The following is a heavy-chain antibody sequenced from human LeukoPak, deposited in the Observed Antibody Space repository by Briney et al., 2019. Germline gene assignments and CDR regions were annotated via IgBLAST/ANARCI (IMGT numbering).Heavy chain of an antibody. V-gene: IGHV3-49*04. J-gene: IGHJ4*02. Sequence: GGSLRLSCIASGFTFGDYAVSWVRQAPGKGLEWVGFIRSKAYGGTTEYAASVKGRFTISRDDSKSIAYLQMNSLRTEDTAVYYCTRAGLASGYRTPQNYWGQGTLVTVSS. D-gene: IGHD3-22*01. CDR3: TRAGLASGYRTPQNY. CDR2: IRSKAYGGTT. CDR1: GFTFGDYA.